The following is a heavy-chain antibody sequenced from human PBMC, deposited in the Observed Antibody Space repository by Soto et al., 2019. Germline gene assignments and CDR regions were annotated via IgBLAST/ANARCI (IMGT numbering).Heavy chain of an antibody. CDR1: GYTFTSYG. CDR3: ARDRIPTSSPDLFSHY. J-gene: IGHJ4*02. D-gene: IGHD2-21*01. CDR2: ISAYNGNT. V-gene: IGHV1-18*01. Sequence: GASVKVSCKASGYTFTSYGISGVRQAPGQGLEWMGWISAYNGNTNYAQKLQGRVTMTTDTSTSTAYMELRSLRSDDTAVYYCARDRIPTSSPDLFSHYRGQGTLVTVSS.